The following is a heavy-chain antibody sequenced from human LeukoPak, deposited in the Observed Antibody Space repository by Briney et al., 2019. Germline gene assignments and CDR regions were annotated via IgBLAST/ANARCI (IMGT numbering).Heavy chain of an antibody. J-gene: IGHJ4*02. Sequence: SLRRSCSASGLTFSSHGMHGVRQAPPKGLEWVAGIWSGGINKHYADSVKGRFTVSRDNSKNTLSLQMIGLRAEDTAVYYCARALSATSMNTADYWGQGTLVTVSS. D-gene: IGHD5-18*01. V-gene: IGHV3-33*01. CDR3: ARALSATSMNTADY. CDR1: GLTFSSHG. CDR2: IWSGGINK.